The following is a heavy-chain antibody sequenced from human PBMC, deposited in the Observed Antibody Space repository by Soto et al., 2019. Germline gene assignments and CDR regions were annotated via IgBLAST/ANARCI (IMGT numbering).Heavy chain of an antibody. CDR2: IRSKANSYAT. J-gene: IGHJ6*02. CDR3: TRSGMEV. CDR1: GFTLSGSA. Sequence: GGSLRLSCAASGFTLSGSAVHWVRQASGKGLEWVGRIRSKANSYATAYAVSVKGRFTISRDDSKNTAYLQMDSLKTEDTAVYYCTRSGMEVWGQGTTVTVSS. V-gene: IGHV3-73*01.